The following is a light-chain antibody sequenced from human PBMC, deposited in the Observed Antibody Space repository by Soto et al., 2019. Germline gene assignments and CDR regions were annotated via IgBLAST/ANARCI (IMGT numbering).Light chain of an antibody. V-gene: IGLV2-14*01. J-gene: IGLJ1*01. CDR3: SSYTSSSTLS. CDR2: DVS. Sequence: QSALTQPASVSGSPGQSITISCTGTSSDVGGYNYVSWYQQHPGKAPKLMIYDVSNQPSGVSNRFSGSKSGNTASLTISGLQAEDEADYYCSSYTSSSTLSFGTGTKVTVL. CDR1: SSDVGGYNY.